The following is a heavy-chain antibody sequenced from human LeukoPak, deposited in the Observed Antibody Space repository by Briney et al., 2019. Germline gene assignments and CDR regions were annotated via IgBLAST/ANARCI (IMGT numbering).Heavy chain of an antibody. CDR2: ISAYNGNT. CDR3: PRDPYYYDSSGYHH. Sequence: ASVKVSCKGSGYTFTSYGISWVRQAPGRGLEWMGWISAYNGNTNYAQKLQGRVTMTTETSTSTAYMELRSLRSDDTAVYYCPRDPYYYDSSGYHHWGQGTLVTVSS. D-gene: IGHD3-22*01. J-gene: IGHJ5*02. V-gene: IGHV1-18*01. CDR1: GYTFTSYG.